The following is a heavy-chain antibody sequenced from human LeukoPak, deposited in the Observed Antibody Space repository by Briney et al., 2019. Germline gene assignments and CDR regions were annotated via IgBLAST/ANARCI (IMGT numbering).Heavy chain of an antibody. J-gene: IGHJ5*02. Sequence: GASVKVSCKASGYTFTRHGTSWVRQAPGQGLEWMGWISTYNGDTTYAQELQGRVTMTTDTSTSTAYMELRSLRFDDTAVYYCARDEGRVSGSYNPWGQGTLVIVSS. CDR1: GYTFTRHG. V-gene: IGHV1-18*01. CDR2: ISTYNGDT. CDR3: ARDEGRVSGSYNP. D-gene: IGHD3-10*01.